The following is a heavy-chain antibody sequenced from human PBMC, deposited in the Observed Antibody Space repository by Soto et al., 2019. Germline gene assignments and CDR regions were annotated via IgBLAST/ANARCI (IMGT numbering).Heavy chain of an antibody. D-gene: IGHD5-12*01. CDR1: GYTFTSYG. CDR2: ISAYNGNT. V-gene: IGHV1-18*01. J-gene: IGHJ4*02. Sequence: ASVKVSCKASGYTFTSYGISRVRQAPGQGLEWMGWISAYNGNTNYAQKLQGRVTMTTDTSTSTAYMELRSLRSDDTAVYYCARVPHVDIVATTSHDYWGQGTLVTVSS. CDR3: ARVPHVDIVATTSHDY.